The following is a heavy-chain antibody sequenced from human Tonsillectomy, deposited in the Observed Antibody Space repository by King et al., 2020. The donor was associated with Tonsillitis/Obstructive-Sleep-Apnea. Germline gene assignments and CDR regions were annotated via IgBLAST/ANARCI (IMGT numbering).Heavy chain of an antibody. CDR2: IDPSDSYT. CDR3: ARLDPIGYCSGGSCYSWYFDL. D-gene: IGHD2-15*01. Sequence: QLVQSGAEVKKPGESLRISCKGSGYSFTSYWISWVRQMPGKGLEWMGKIDPSDSYTNYSPSFQGHVTISADKSISTAYLQWGSLKASDTAMYYCARLDPIGYCSGGSCYSWYFDLWGRGTLVTVSS. CDR1: GYSFTSYW. V-gene: IGHV5-10-1*01. J-gene: IGHJ2*01.